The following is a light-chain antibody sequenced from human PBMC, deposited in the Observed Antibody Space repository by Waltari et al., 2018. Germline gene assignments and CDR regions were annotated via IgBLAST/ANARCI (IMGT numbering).Light chain of an antibody. CDR2: GAS. CDR3: QQYNRWPPLT. CDR1: QNIDNN. J-gene: IGKJ4*01. V-gene: IGKV3-15*01. Sequence: EVVMTQSPAALSVSPGERVTLSCKASQNIDNNLAWYQQKPGQNPRLPIYGASTRATGVPARFSGSGSGTEFTLTISSLQSEDCAVFYCQQYNRWPPLTFGGGTKVEIK.